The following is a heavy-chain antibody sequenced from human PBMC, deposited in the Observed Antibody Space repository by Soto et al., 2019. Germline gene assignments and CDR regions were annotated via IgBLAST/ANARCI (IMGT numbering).Heavy chain of an antibody. CDR1: GFTFSDHY. D-gene: IGHD6-25*01. Sequence: VQLVESGGGLVQPGGSLRLSCAVSGFTFSDHYMDWVRQAPGKGLDWVGRSRNKANSYTTEYAASVKGRFTISRDDSKNTLYLQMSSLIAEDTAVYFCTGSNGDFRDFDYWGQGTLVTVSS. CDR2: SRNKANSYTT. J-gene: IGHJ4*02. V-gene: IGHV3-72*01. CDR3: TGSNGDFRDFDY.